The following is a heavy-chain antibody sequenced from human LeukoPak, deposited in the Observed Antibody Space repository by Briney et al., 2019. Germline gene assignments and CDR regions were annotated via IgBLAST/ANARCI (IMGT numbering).Heavy chain of an antibody. V-gene: IGHV3-7*01. Sequence: GGSLRLSCTASGFTFSDYWMTWVRQAPGKGPEWVANIKQDGSQRYYVDSVGGRFTFSRDNAKNSLFLQMNGLRAEDTAVYYCARRGGSSSRRSPIDYWGQGTLVTVSS. D-gene: IGHD6-6*01. CDR1: GFTFSDYW. J-gene: IGHJ4*02. CDR2: IKQDGSQR. CDR3: ARRGGSSSRRSPIDY.